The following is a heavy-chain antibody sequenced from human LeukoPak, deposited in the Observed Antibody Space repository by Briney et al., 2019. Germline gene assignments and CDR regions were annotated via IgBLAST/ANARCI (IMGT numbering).Heavy chain of an antibody. CDR1: GFTFSSYG. Sequence: GGSLRLSCAASGFTFSSYGMHWVRQAPGKGLEWVAVIWYDGSNKYYADSVKGRFTISRDDSKNTLYLQMNSLRAEDTAVYYCAKDIYYYDSSGYLNWGQGPLVTVSS. J-gene: IGHJ4*02. CDR3: AKDIYYYDSSGYLN. V-gene: IGHV3-33*06. D-gene: IGHD3-22*01. CDR2: IWYDGSNK.